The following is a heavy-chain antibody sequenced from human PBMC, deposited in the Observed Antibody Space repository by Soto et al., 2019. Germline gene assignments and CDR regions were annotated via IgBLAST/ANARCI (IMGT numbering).Heavy chain of an antibody. CDR2: IKHGGSEM. CDR3: ATAERGVAARPPTF. CDR1: GFTFSSSW. J-gene: IGHJ4*02. D-gene: IGHD3-10*01. Sequence: EVQLVESGGGLVQPGGSLRLSCAASGFTFSSSWMTWIRQAPGKGLEWVANIKHGGSEMYYVESVRGRFTISRDNAKNSLFLQMNSLRAEDTAFYYCATAERGVAARPPTFWGQGTLVSFSS. V-gene: IGHV3-7*01.